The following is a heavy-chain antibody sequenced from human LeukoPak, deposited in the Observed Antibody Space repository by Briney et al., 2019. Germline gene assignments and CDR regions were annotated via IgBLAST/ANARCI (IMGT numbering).Heavy chain of an antibody. V-gene: IGHV3-23*01. CDR2: ITGGGSR. CDR3: AKTDSPWIQLWLPYS. J-gene: IGHJ4*02. CDR1: GFTFSAYA. D-gene: IGHD5-18*01. Sequence: GGSLRLSCAASGFTFSAYAMNWVRQAPGKGLEWVSGITGGGSRYYADSVKGRFTISRDNSKNTMSLEMNSLRVEDTAVYYCAKTDSPWIQLWLPYSWGQGTLVTVSS.